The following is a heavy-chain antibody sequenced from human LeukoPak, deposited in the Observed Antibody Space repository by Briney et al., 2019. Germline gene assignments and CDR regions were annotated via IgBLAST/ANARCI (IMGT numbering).Heavy chain of an antibody. CDR2: MRYDGSSE. D-gene: IGHD4-17*01. Sequence: GGSLRLSCEASGFTFSGFGMHWVRQAPGKGLEWVAFMRYDGSSEFYVDSVKGRFTISRDNSKNTLYLQMNGLRAEDTAVYYCARGTTVTDRNYFDYWGQGTLVTVSS. J-gene: IGHJ4*02. V-gene: IGHV3-30*02. CDR1: GFTFSGFG. CDR3: ARGTTVTDRNYFDY.